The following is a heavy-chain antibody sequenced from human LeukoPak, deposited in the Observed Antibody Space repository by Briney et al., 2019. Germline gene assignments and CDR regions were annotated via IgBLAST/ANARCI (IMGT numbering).Heavy chain of an antibody. Sequence: SETLSLTCTVSGGSISSYYWSWIRQPPGKGLEWIGSIYHSGSTYYNPSLKSRVTISVDTSKNQFSLKLSSVTAADTAVYYCARDSRHPVRYFDYWGQGTLVTVSS. CDR1: GGSISSYY. V-gene: IGHV4-38-2*02. J-gene: IGHJ4*02. CDR3: ARDSRHPVRYFDY. CDR2: IYHSGST.